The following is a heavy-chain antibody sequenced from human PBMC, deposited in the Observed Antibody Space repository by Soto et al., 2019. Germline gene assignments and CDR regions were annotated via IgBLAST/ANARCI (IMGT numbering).Heavy chain of an antibody. J-gene: IGHJ5*02. CDR3: ARVTGWFDP. CDR1: GGSFSGYY. Sequence: SETLSLTCAVYGGSFSGYYWSWIRQPPGKGLEWIGEINHSGSTNYNPSLKSRVTISVDTSKNQFSLKLSSVTAADTAVYYCARVTGWFDPWGQGTLVTVSS. V-gene: IGHV4-34*01. CDR2: INHSGST.